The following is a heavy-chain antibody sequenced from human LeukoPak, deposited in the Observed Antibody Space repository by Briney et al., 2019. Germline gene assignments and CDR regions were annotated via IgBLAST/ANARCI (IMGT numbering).Heavy chain of an antibody. Sequence: GRSLRLSCAASGFTFSSYAMHWVRQAPGKGLEWVAVISYDGSNKYYADSVKGRFTISRDNSKNTLYLQMNSLRAEDTAVYYCAKDPHDYGDHYYFDYWGQGTLVTVSS. CDR3: AKDPHDYGDHYYFDY. CDR2: ISYDGSNK. D-gene: IGHD4-17*01. CDR1: GFTFSSYA. J-gene: IGHJ4*02. V-gene: IGHV3-30-3*01.